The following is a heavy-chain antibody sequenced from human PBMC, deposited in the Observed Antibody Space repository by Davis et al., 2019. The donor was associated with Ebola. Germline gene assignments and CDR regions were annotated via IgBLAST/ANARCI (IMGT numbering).Heavy chain of an antibody. Sequence: ASVKVSCKASGYTFTSYAMHWVRQAPGQRLEWMGWINAGNGNTKYSQKFQGRVTITRDTSTSTAYMELRSLRSDDTAVYYCARGGTPYYYGMDVWGQGTTVTVSS. CDR1: GYTFTSYA. CDR3: ARGGTPYYYGMDV. CDR2: INAGNGNT. J-gene: IGHJ6*02. V-gene: IGHV1-3*01.